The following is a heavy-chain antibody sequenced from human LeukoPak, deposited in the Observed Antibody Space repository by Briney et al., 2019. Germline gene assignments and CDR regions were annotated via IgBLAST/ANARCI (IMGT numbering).Heavy chain of an antibody. CDR2: ISGNGGST. V-gene: IGHV3-64*01. J-gene: IGHJ6*02. Sequence: GGSLRLSCAASGFTFSSYAMHWVRQAPGKGLEYVSAISGNGGSTYYANSVKGRFTISRDNSKNTLYLQMGSLRAEDMAVYYCAKSSSTTNEYYGMDVWGQGTTVTVSS. CDR1: GFTFSSYA. D-gene: IGHD2/OR15-2a*01. CDR3: AKSSSTTNEYYGMDV.